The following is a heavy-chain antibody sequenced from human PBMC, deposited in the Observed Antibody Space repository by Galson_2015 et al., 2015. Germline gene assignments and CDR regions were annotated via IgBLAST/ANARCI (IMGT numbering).Heavy chain of an antibody. V-gene: IGHV3-23*01. J-gene: IGHJ4*02. CDR1: GFTFSSYA. D-gene: IGHD6-19*01. CDR3: AKIRAVDHSFVY. CDR2: ISGSGGNT. Sequence: SLRLSCAASGFTFSSYAMSWVRQAPGKGLEWVSAISGSGGNTYYADSVKGRFTISRDNSKNTLYLQMNSLRAEDTAVYYCAKIRAVDHSFVYWGQGTLITVSS.